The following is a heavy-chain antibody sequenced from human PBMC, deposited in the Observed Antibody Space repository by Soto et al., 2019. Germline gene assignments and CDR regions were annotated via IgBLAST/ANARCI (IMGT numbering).Heavy chain of an antibody. Sequence: QVQLVQSGAEVKKPGSSVKVSCKASGGTFSSYAISWVRQAPGQGLEWMGGIIPIFGTANYAQKFQGRVTITADESTSTAYMELSSLRSEDTAVYYCARGVGGYDRRAVVDYYYGMDVWGQGTTVTVSS. CDR3: ARGVGGYDRRAVVDYYYGMDV. J-gene: IGHJ6*02. D-gene: IGHD5-12*01. CDR2: IIPIFGTA. V-gene: IGHV1-69*01. CDR1: GGTFSSYA.